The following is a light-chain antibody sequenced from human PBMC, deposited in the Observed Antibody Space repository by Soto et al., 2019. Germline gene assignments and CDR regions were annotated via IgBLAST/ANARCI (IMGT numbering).Light chain of an antibody. CDR2: RNH. J-gene: IGLJ2*01. CDR1: RSNVGTYT. CDR3: AAWEGSLRAVV. V-gene: IGLV1-44*01. Sequence: QSVLTQSPSASGTPGQRVTISCSGSRSNVGTYTVNSYQQLPGPAPTLFIVRNHQRASAVPNRFSGSKSGTSASLAISGPQSEDEADDDCAAWEGSLRAVVFGGGTKLTVL.